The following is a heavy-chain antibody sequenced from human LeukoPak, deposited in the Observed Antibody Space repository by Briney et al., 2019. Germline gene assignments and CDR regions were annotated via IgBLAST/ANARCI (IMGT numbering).Heavy chain of an antibody. Sequence: GGSLRLSCAASGFTFSSYRMTWVRQPPGKGLEWVSSISSSSSYIYYADSVKGRFTISRDNAKNSLYLQMNSLRAEDTAVYYCARGATYYYDSSGYYPTAAFGNWGRGTMVTVSS. V-gene: IGHV3-21*01. D-gene: IGHD3-22*01. J-gene: IGHJ3*02. CDR3: ARGATYYYDSSGYYPTAAFGN. CDR2: ISSSSSYI. CDR1: GFTFSSYR.